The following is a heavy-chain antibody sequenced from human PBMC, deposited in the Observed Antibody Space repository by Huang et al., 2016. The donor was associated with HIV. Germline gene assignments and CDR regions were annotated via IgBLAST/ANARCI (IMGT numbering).Heavy chain of an antibody. CDR1: DRSFSRYY. J-gene: IGHJ6*02. D-gene: IGHD2-15*01. CDR3: ARAPAGNDYSLYNYYGLDI. CDR2: NSQSGSI. Sequence: QGRLQQWGAGLLKPSETLSLTCAVYDRSFSRYYWTWVRQPPGKGLEWSGENSQSGSINYNASRESRVTISGDTSKNQFSLRLTSVTDADTATYFCARAPAGNDYSLYNYYGLDIWGQGTTVTVSS. V-gene: IGHV4-34*01.